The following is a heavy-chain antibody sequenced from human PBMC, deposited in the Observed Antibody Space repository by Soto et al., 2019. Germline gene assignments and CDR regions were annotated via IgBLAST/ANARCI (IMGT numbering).Heavy chain of an antibody. Sequence: QVQLVQSGAEVKKPGSSVKVSCKASGGTFSSYAISWVRQAPGQGLEWMGGIIPIFGTANYAQKFQGRVTVSAEESTSQAYTELSSLRSEHTAVYYCASVVTVVNSCPYWYFDLCGRGTLVTVSS. D-gene: IGHD2-15*01. CDR3: ASVVTVVNSCPYWYFDL. CDR2: IIPIFGTA. J-gene: IGHJ2*01. CDR1: GGTFSSYA. V-gene: IGHV1-69*12.